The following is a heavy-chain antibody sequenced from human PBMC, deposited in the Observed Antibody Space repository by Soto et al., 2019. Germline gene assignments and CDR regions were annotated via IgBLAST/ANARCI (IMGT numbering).Heavy chain of an antibody. J-gene: IGHJ5*02. CDR2: ISSIGSTI. V-gene: IGHV3-48*03. Sequence: SLXLCCAPAGFVFSSYEMNCSHHDPGKGLEWVSYISSIGSTIYYADSVKGRFTISRDNSKNSLYLQMNSLRAEDTAVYYCARVARYYDGSWSYRWFDPWGQGTLVTVSS. D-gene: IGHD3-10*01. CDR1: GFVFSSYE. CDR3: ARVARYYDGSWSYRWFDP.